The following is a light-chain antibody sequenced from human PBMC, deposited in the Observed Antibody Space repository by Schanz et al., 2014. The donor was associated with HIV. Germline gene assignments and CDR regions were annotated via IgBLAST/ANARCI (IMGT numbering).Light chain of an antibody. Sequence: DIQMTQSPSSLSAYIGDRVTITCQANQDINNHLNWYQQKPGKAPNLLIYDASILETGVPSRFSGNGSGTDFTLTISSLQPEDFATYYCQQSYSTPRTFGQGTKVEIK. V-gene: IGKV1-39*01. J-gene: IGKJ1*01. CDR1: QDINNH. CDR3: QQSYSTPRT. CDR2: DAS.